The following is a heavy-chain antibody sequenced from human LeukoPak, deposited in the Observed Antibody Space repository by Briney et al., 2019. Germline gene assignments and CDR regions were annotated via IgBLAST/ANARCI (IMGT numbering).Heavy chain of an antibody. V-gene: IGHV4-4*02. Sequence: SETLSLTCDVSGVSISSDSWWSWVRQLPGKGLEWIAEIHHSGRTNYNPSLKSRVTISVDKSRNQFSVMLTPVSAADTAVYYCARQGWWELFNDIWGQGTLVTVSS. CDR1: GVSISSDSW. J-gene: IGHJ4*02. CDR3: ARQGWWELFNDI. D-gene: IGHD1-26*01. CDR2: IHHSGRT.